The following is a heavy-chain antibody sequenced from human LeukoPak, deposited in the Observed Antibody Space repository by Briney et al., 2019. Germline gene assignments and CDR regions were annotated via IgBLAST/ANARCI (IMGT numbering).Heavy chain of an antibody. CDR2: IYYSGSS. Sequence: PSETLSLTCSVSDGSISSYYCRWIRQPPGKGLEWIGYIYYSGSSNYNPSLKNRVTISIDTSQNQFSLKLGSVTAADTPVYHCARGRVSYFGLYFDDCCQGTLVTVSS. D-gene: IGHD1-26*01. CDR1: DGSISSYY. V-gene: IGHV4-59*01. CDR3: ARGRVSYFGLYFDD. J-gene: IGHJ4*02.